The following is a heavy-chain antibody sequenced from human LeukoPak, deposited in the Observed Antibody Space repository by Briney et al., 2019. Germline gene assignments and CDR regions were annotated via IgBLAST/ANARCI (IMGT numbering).Heavy chain of an antibody. D-gene: IGHD1-26*01. Sequence: PSETLSLTCAVSGGSFSGYYWSWIRQPPGKGLEWIGEINHSGSTNYNPSLKSRVTISVDTSKNQFSLKLSSVTAADTAVYYCARLGGATLADLWGQGTLVTVSS. CDR1: GGSFSGYY. V-gene: IGHV4-34*01. J-gene: IGHJ4*02. CDR3: ARLGGATLADL. CDR2: INHSGST.